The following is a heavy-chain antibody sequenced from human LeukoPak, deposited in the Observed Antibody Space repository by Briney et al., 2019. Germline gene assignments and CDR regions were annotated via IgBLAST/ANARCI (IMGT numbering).Heavy chain of an antibody. CDR3: ARDPQYSSPSYFDY. J-gene: IGHJ4*02. Sequence: GGSLRLSCAASGFTCSSYSMNWVGQAPGKGLEWGSSISSSSSYIYYADSGKGRFTISRDNAKNSLDLQMNSLRAEDTAVYYCARDPQYSSPSYFDYWGQGTLVTVSS. V-gene: IGHV3-21*01. CDR1: GFTCSSYS. D-gene: IGHD6-6*01. CDR2: ISSSSSYI.